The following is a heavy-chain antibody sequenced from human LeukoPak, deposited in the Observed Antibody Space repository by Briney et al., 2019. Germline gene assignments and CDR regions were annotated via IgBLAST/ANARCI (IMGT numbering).Heavy chain of an antibody. V-gene: IGHV3-74*01. CDR3: ARSGRRYYDSSGYYYLSY. CDR2: INSDGSST. J-gene: IGHJ4*02. CDR1: GFTFSSYW. Sequence: RGSLRLSCAASGFTFSSYWMHWVRQAPGKGLVWVSRINSDGSSTSYADSVKGRFTISRDNAKNTLYLQMNSLRAEDTAVYYCARSGRRYYDSSGYYYLSYWGQGTLVTVSS. D-gene: IGHD3-22*01.